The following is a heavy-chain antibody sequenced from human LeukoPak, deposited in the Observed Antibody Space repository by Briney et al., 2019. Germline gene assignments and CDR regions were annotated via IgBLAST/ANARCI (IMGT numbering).Heavy chain of an antibody. D-gene: IGHD6-19*01. V-gene: IGHV1-18*01. J-gene: IGHJ6*03. Sequence: ASVKVSCKASGYTFTSYDINWVRQATGQGLEWMGWISAYNGNTNYAQKLQGRVTMTTDTSTSTAYMELRSLRSGDTAVYYCARDSSGWSYYYYYYMDVWGKGTTVTISS. CDR2: ISAYNGNT. CDR3: ARDSSGWSYYYYYYMDV. CDR1: GYTFTSYD.